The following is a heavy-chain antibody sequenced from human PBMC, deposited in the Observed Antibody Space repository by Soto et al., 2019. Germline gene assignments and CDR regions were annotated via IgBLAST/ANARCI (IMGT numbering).Heavy chain of an antibody. CDR2: INESGST. V-gene: IGHV4-34*01. D-gene: IGHD1-1*01. CDR1: GQSFSGHS. J-gene: IGHJ4*02. Sequence: QVQLQQWGAGLVKPSETLSLSCAVYGQSFSGHSWAWIRQPPGKGLEWIGEINESGSTYYNPSLKSRVTISTDTSENQFSLKLSSVSGADTAAYFCARGSGIVALPGELEDVKYDYWGQGTLVNVSS. CDR3: ARGSGIVALPGELEDVKYDY.